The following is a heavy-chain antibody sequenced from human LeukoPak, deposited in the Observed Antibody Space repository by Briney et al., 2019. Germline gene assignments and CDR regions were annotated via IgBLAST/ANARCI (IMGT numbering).Heavy chain of an antibody. CDR2: INHSGST. CDR1: GGSFSGYY. V-gene: IGHV4-34*01. Sequence: PSETLSLTCAVYGGSFSGYYWSWIRQPPGKGLEWIGEINHSGSTNYNPSLKSRVSFSVDTSKRQFSLRLKSVTAADTALYYCARGAYCTSINCYGFDYWGQGILVTVSS. J-gene: IGHJ4*02. CDR3: ARGAYCTSINCYGFDY. D-gene: IGHD2-2*01.